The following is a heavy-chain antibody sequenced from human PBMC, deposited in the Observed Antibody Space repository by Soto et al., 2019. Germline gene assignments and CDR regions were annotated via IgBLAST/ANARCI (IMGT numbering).Heavy chain of an antibody. J-gene: IGHJ4*02. CDR3: TKANRYCSGANCFTFDY. Sequence: GGSLRLSCTACGFTFSIYAMSWVRQAPGKGLEWVSTFSSGGGGTYYADSVKGRFTISRDNSKNTLSLQMNSLRAEDTAVYYCTKANRYCSGANCFTFDYWGLGTLVTVSS. CDR2: FSSGGGGT. D-gene: IGHD2-15*01. CDR1: GFTFSIYA. V-gene: IGHV3-23*01.